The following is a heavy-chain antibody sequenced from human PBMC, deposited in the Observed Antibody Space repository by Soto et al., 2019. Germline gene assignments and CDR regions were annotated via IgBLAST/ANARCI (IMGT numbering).Heavy chain of an antibody. CDR3: ARAADIMATSLFWFDP. D-gene: IGHD5-12*01. Sequence: EVQLVESGGGLVQPGGSLRLSCAASGFTVTTNYMTWVRQAPGKGLEWVSVIYSGGTTFYADSVKGRFTISRDNSKNTLHLQMNSLSAEDTAVYYCARAADIMATSLFWFDPWGQGTLVTVSS. CDR1: GFTVTTNY. J-gene: IGHJ5*02. V-gene: IGHV3-66*01. CDR2: IYSGGTT.